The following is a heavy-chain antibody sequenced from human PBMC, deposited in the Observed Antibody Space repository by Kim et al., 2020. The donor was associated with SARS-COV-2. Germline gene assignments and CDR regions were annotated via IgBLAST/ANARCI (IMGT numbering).Heavy chain of an antibody. Sequence: ASVKVSCKVSGYTLTELSMHWVRQAPGKGLEWMGGFDPEDGETIYAQKFQGRVTMTEDTSTDTAYMELSSLRSEDTAVYYCATDTAAGDYYYYGMDVWGQGPTVTVSS. D-gene: IGHD6-13*01. CDR2: FDPEDGET. CDR3: ATDTAAGDYYYYGMDV. J-gene: IGHJ6*02. V-gene: IGHV1-24*01. CDR1: GYTLTELS.